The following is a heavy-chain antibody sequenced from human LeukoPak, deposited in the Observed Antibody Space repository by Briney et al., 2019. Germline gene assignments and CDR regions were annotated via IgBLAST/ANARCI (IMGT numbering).Heavy chain of an antibody. Sequence: ASVKVSCKASGYTFTSYDINWVRQATGQGLEWMGWMNPNSGNTGYAQKFQGRVTMTRNTPISTAYMELSSLRSEDTAVYYCARSGSGYYYDWNYFDYWGQGTLVTESS. CDR1: GYTFTSYD. CDR2: MNPNSGNT. D-gene: IGHD3-22*01. V-gene: IGHV1-8*01. J-gene: IGHJ4*02. CDR3: ARSGSGYYYDWNYFDY.